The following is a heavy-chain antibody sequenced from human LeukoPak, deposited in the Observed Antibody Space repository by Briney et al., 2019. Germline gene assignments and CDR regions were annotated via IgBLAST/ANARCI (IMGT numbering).Heavy chain of an antibody. D-gene: IGHD2-15*01. CDR3: ARRVDATRWFDP. V-gene: IGHV3-74*03. J-gene: IGHJ5*02. CDR1: GFTFSNYF. Sequence: GGSLRLSCAASGFTFSNYFMPWVRQAPGRGLVWVSRINPDGTNTMYAGSVKGRFTISRDNAKNILYLQMNSLRDDDTAVYYCARRVDATRWFDPGGQGTLVTVSS. CDR2: INPDGTNT.